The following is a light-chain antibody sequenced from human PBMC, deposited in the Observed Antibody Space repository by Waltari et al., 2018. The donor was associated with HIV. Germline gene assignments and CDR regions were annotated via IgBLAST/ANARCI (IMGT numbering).Light chain of an antibody. CDR1: RNIGGN. J-gene: IGKJ1*01. V-gene: IGKV3D-15*01. CDR3: QQYLDWPAWT. Sequence: ILMTQSPVTPSVSPRETATLSCRASRNIGGNLSWYQQKPGQAPRLVIYGASSRPADIPARFSGRGSGTEFSLTITSLQAEDCAVYYCQQYLDWPAWTFGQGTKVEV. CDR2: GAS.